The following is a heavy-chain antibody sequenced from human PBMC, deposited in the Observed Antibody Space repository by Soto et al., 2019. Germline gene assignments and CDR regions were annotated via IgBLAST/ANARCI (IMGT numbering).Heavy chain of an antibody. CDR3: ARGLGMVATKSG. Sequence: EVQLVESGGGLVQPGGSLRLSCAASGFTFSSYSMNWVRQAPGKGLEWVSYISSSSSTIYYADSVKGRFTISSDNAKNSLYLQMNSLRAEDTAVYYCARGLGMVATKSGWGQGTLVTVSS. J-gene: IGHJ4*02. V-gene: IGHV3-48*01. D-gene: IGHD5-12*01. CDR2: ISSSSSTI. CDR1: GFTFSSYS.